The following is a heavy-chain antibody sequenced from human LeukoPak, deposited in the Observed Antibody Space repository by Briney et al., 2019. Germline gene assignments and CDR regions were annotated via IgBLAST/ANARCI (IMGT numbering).Heavy chain of an antibody. Sequence: PGGTLRLSCAASGFPFISFDMNWVRQAPGKGLEWVSAISGSGDSTYYADSVKGRFTISRDNSKNTLYLQMNSLRAEDTAVYYRAKGYRVTRAAFDIWGQGTMVTVSS. J-gene: IGHJ3*02. V-gene: IGHV3-23*01. CDR2: ISGSGDST. D-gene: IGHD2-21*02. CDR3: AKGYRVTRAAFDI. CDR1: GFPFISFD.